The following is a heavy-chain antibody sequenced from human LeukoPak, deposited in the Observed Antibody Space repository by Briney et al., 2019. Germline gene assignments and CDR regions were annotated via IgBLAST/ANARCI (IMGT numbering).Heavy chain of an antibody. Sequence: GGSLTLSCAACGFTFNNYNVNWVRQAPEKVVEWVASIHSSSGSIYYTDSLRRIFTIYRDKDKNSLYLQMNSLRADDTAVYYCARDLAWDAFDRWGEGRMVSVCS. V-gene: IGHV3-21*01. CDR1: GFTFNNYN. CDR2: IHSSSGSI. CDR3: ARDLAWDAFDR. J-gene: IGHJ3*02.